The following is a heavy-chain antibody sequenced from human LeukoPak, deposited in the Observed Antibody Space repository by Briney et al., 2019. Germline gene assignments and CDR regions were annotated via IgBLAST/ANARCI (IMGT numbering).Heavy chain of an antibody. CDR2: ILSSGTT. CDR3: AREAWAGTLSGWLDH. Sequence: SETLALTCTVSGGSITRGGYYWSWVRQHPVKGPEWIGYILSSGTTSYNPSLRGRVTVSFDTSKNQFFLSLTSVTAADTAVYYCAREAWAGTLSGWLDHWGRGILVTVSS. CDR1: GGSITRGGYY. V-gene: IGHV4-31*03. J-gene: IGHJ5*02. D-gene: IGHD1-7*01.